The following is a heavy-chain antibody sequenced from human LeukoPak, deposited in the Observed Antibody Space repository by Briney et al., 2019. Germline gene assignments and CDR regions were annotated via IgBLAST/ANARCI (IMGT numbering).Heavy chain of an antibody. V-gene: IGHV1-8*03. CDR2: MNPDNGNT. Sequence: ASVKVSCKASGYTFTSYGISWVRQAPGQGLEWMGWMNPDNGNTDSAQKFQGRVTITRNTSISTVYMELRSLRSEDTAVYYCAKGGYSTGWYSPWYFDLWGRGTLVTVSS. J-gene: IGHJ2*01. CDR1: GYTFTSYG. CDR3: AKGGYSTGWYSPWYFDL. D-gene: IGHD6-19*01.